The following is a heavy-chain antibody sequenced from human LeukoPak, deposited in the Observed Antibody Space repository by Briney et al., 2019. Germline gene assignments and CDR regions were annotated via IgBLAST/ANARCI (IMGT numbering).Heavy chain of an antibody. V-gene: IGHV3-33*01. CDR3: VRAAGSSGYFGY. CDR2: IWYDGSNK. J-gene: IGHJ4*02. CDR1: GFTFSSYG. D-gene: IGHD3-22*01. Sequence: PGRSLRLSCAASGFTFSSYGMHWVRQAPGKGLEWVAVIWYDGSNKYYADSVKGRFTISRDNSKNTLYLQMNSLRAEDTAVYYCVRAAGSSGYFGYWGQGTLVTVSS.